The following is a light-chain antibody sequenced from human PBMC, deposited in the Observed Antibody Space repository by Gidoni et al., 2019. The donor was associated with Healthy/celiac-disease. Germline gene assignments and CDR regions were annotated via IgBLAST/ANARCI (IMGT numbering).Light chain of an antibody. V-gene: IGKV3-11*01. CDR2: DAS. CDR3: QQRSNAERVT. J-gene: IGKJ3*01. Sequence: EIVLTQSPATLSLSPGERATLSCRASQSVSSYLAWYQQQPGQAPRLLIYDASNRATGIPARFSGSGSGTDFTLTISSLEPEDFAVYYCQQRSNAERVTFGPGTKVDIK. CDR1: QSVSSY.